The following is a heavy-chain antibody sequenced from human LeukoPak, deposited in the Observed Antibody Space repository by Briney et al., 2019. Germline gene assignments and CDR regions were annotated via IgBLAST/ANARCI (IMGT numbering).Heavy chain of an antibody. CDR1: GGSFSGYY. CDR3: ARGSGGVVVVAATRLPGNWFDP. V-gene: IGHV4-34*01. J-gene: IGHJ5*02. D-gene: IGHD2-15*01. CDR2: INHSGST. Sequence: PSETLSLTCAVYGGSFSGYYWSWIRQPPGKGLEWIGEINHSGSTNYNPSLKSRVTISVDTSKNQFFLKLSSVTAADTAVYYCARGSGGVVVVAATRLPGNWFDPWGQGTLVTVSS.